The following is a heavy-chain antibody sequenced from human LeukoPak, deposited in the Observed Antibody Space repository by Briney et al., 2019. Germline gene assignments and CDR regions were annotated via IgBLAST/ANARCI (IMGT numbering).Heavy chain of an antibody. D-gene: IGHD3-22*01. Sequence: PGGSLRLSCAASGFTFSSYAMSWVRQAPGKRLEWVSDISGSGGSTYYADSVKGRFTISRDNSKNTLYLQMNSLRAEDTAVYYCAKDRYYYDSSGSNDAFDIWGQGTMVTVSS. CDR1: GFTFSSYA. V-gene: IGHV3-23*01. CDR2: ISGSGGST. J-gene: IGHJ3*02. CDR3: AKDRYYYDSSGSNDAFDI.